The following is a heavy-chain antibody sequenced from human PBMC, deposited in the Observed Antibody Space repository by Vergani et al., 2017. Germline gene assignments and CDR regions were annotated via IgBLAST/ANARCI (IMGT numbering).Heavy chain of an antibody. V-gene: IGHV3-30*02. D-gene: IGHD2-15*01. J-gene: IGHJ4*02. Sequence: QVQLAESGGGRVQPGRSLRLSCAASGFSFSSHAIHWVRQAPGKGLEWVASIRSDESRRYYGDSMEGPFTISRDNSKNTLYLQMKSLRPEDTAVYYCAKEGGGYCSGGTCYPEYWGQGTLVIVSS. CDR3: AKEGGGYCSGGTCYPEY. CDR2: IRSDESRR. CDR1: GFSFSSHA.